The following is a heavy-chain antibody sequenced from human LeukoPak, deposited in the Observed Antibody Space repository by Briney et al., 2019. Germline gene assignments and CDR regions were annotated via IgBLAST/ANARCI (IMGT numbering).Heavy chain of an antibody. J-gene: IGHJ3*02. CDR1: GGSISSSSYY. V-gene: IGHV4-39*07. Sequence: SETLSLTCTVSGGSISSSSYYWGWIRQPPGKGLEWIGSIYYSGSTYYNPSLKSRVTISVDTSKNQFSLKLSSVTAADTAVYYCARVPVGPRGSQGAFDIWGQGTMVTVSS. CDR2: IYYSGST. D-gene: IGHD3-10*01. CDR3: ARVPVGPRGSQGAFDI.